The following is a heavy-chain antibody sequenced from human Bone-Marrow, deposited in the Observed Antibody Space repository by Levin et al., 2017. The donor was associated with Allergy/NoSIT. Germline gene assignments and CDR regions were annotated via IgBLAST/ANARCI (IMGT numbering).Heavy chain of an antibody. J-gene: IGHJ6*02. V-gene: IGHV5-51*01. CDR2: IYPGDSKT. D-gene: IGHD1-26*01. Sequence: GESLKISCKASGYTFTTYWIGWVRQMPGKGLEWMGNIYPGDSKTRYSPSFQGQVTLSADKSISTAYLHLSSLRASDTAIYYCARAPESNTREDYYYRLDVWGQGTTVTVSS. CDR1: GYTFTTYW. CDR3: ARAPESNTREDYYYRLDV.